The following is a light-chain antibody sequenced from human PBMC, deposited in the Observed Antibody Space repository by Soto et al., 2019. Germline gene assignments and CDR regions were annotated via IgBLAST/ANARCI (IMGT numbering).Light chain of an antibody. Sequence: EIVLTQSPGTLSVSPGERATLSCRASRSLTSSYLAWYQQKPGQAPMLLIYGSSSRATGIPDWFIGSVSGIDLALPISRLVSEDFAVYFCQQYETSPPSYAFGQRTKVEIK. CDR2: GSS. CDR3: QQYETSPPSYA. CDR1: RSLTSSY. J-gene: IGKJ2*01. V-gene: IGKV3-20*01.